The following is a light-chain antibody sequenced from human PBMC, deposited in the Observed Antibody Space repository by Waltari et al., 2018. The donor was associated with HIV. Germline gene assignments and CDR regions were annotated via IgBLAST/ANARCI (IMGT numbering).Light chain of an antibody. CDR1: QSISTY. CDR3: QQSFSRVT. CDR2: AAS. J-gene: IGKJ3*01. Sequence: DIQLTQSPSSLSASLADKVVITCRASQSISTYVNWYQQKPGRAPNLLIYAASTLQSGVPSRFSGGASGTDFTLTISGLQVEDFATYYCQQSFSRVTFGPGTKVYV. V-gene: IGKV1-39*01.